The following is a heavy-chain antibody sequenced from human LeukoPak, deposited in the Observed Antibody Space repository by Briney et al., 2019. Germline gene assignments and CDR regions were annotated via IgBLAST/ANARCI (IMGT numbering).Heavy chain of an antibody. J-gene: IGHJ4*02. Sequence: PSETLSLTCTVSGGSISSYYWSWIRQPPGKGLEWIGYIYYSGSTNYNPSLKSRVTISVDTSKSQFSLKLSSVTAADTAVYYCASAYYDSSGYYYSWDYWGQGTLVTVSS. CDR2: IYYSGST. CDR3: ASAYYDSSGYYYSWDY. CDR1: GGSISSYY. D-gene: IGHD3-22*01. V-gene: IGHV4-59*01.